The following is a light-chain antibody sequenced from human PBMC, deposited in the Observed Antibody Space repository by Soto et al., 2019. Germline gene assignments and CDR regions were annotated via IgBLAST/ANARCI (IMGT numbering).Light chain of an antibody. CDR2: SAS. V-gene: IGKV3-15*01. CDR3: QQYNNWPWT. CDR1: QSISDT. Sequence: EIVITQSPATLSVSPGGRATLSCRASQSISDTLAWYQQKPGQAPRLLIYSASRRATGFPGRFSGSGSGTDFTLTISSLQSEDLAVYYCQQYNNWPWTLGQGTKVDIK. J-gene: IGKJ1*01.